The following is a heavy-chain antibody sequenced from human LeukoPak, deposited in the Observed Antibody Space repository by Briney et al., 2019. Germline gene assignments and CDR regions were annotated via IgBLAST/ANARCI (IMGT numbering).Heavy chain of an antibody. CDR1: GFTFDDYA. CDR3: AKPRGGWGYFDY. V-gene: IGHV3-9*01. CDR2: ISWNSGSI. J-gene: IGHJ4*02. D-gene: IGHD3-10*01. Sequence: SGGSLRPSCAASGFTFDDYAMHWVRQAPGKGLEWVSGISWNSGSIGYADSVKGRFTISRDNAKNSLYLQMNSLRAEYTALYYCAKPRGGWGYFDYWGQGTLVTVSS.